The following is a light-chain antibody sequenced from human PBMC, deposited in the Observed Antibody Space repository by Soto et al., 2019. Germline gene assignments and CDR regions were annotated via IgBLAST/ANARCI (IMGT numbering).Light chain of an antibody. J-gene: IGKJ1*01. Sequence: EIVMTQSPATLSVSPGERATLSCRASHSISDTLAWYQQKPGQAPRLLIFGSSTRAPGIPARFSASGSETEFTLTITTLQSEDFAVYYCQQYNSWPRTFGQGTKVDFK. CDR2: GSS. CDR1: HSISDT. V-gene: IGKV3-15*01. CDR3: QQYNSWPRT.